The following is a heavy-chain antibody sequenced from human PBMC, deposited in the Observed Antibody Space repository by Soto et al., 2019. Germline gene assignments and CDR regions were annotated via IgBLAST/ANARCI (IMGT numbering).Heavy chain of an antibody. CDR1: GGTFSSYT. CDR2: IIPNLGIT. Sequence: QVQLVQSRAEVKKPGSSVKVSCKASGGTFSSYTISWVRQAPGQGLEWMGRIIPNLGITNYPQKFQGRVTITADKSTSTAYMVLSSLTSEDTALYYCARTTLTTYAFDVWGQGTMVTVSS. CDR3: ARTTLTTYAFDV. J-gene: IGHJ3*01. V-gene: IGHV1-69*02. D-gene: IGHD4-4*01.